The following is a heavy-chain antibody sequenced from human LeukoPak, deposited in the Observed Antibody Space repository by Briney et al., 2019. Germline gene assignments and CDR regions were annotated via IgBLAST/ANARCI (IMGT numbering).Heavy chain of an antibody. CDR1: GFPFSRYA. V-gene: IGHV3-23*01. Sequence: TGGSLRLSCAGSGFPFSRYALSWVRQAPGKGLEWVSFISGTGGSTYYADSVKGRVTISRDNSKNTIYMQMNSLRAEDTAVYYCAIIPASNPFDYWGQGTLVTASS. D-gene: IGHD2-21*01. CDR3: AIIPASNPFDY. J-gene: IGHJ4*02. CDR2: ISGTGGST.